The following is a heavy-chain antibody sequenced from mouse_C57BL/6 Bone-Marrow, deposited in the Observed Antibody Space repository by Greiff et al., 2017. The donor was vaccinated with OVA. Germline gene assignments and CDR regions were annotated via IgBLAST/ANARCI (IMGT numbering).Heavy chain of an antibody. J-gene: IGHJ1*03. V-gene: IGHV1-9*01. CDR3: ARERRSLYGSYPFWYFDV. CDR2: ILPWSGST. D-gene: IGHD1-1*01. Sequence: VQLQQSGAELMKPGASVQLSCKATGYTFTGYWIEWVKQRPGPGLEWVGEILPWSGSTNYNETFKGKATLTADTSPNTAYMQHSSLTTEYSAIYYCARERRSLYGSYPFWYFDVGGTGTTVTVSS. CDR1: GYTFTGYW.